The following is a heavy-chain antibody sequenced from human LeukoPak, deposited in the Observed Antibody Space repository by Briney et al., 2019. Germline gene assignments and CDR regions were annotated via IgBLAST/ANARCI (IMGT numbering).Heavy chain of an antibody. J-gene: IGHJ5*02. CDR3: VTAGGIVPTIEETDNWFDP. Sequence: SVKVPCKASGGTFSSYAISWVRQAPGQGLEWMGGIIPIFGTANYAQKFQGRVTITADESTSTTYMELTSLRSEDTAVYYCVTAGGIVPTIEETDNWFDPWGQGTLVTVSS. CDR1: GGTFSSYA. D-gene: IGHD5-12*01. CDR2: IIPIFGTA. V-gene: IGHV1-69*01.